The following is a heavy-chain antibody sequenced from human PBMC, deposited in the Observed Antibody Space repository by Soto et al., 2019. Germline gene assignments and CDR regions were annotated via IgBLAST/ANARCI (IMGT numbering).Heavy chain of an antibody. CDR2: MNPNSGNT. Sequence: ASVKVSCKASGYTFTSYDINWVRQATGQGLGWMGWMNPNSGNTGYAQKFQGRVTMTRNTSISTAYMELSSLRSEDTAVYYCARGPDSSSLQNWFDPWGQGTLVTVSS. J-gene: IGHJ5*02. D-gene: IGHD6-6*01. V-gene: IGHV1-8*01. CDR1: GYTFTSYD. CDR3: ARGPDSSSLQNWFDP.